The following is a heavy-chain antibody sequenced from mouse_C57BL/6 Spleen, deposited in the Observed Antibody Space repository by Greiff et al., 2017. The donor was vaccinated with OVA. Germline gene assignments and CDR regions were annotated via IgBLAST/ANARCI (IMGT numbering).Heavy chain of an antibody. CDR1: GYTFTSYW. D-gene: IGHD3-2*02. CDR2: IDPSDSYT. Sequence: QVQLQQPGAELVRPGTSVKLSCKASGYTFTSYWMHWVKQRPGQGLEWIGVIDPSDSYTNYTQKFKGKATLTVDTSSSTAYMQLSSLTSEDSAVYYCASTTLSGPFDYWGQGTTLTVSS. V-gene: IGHV1-59*01. J-gene: IGHJ2*01. CDR3: ASTTLSGPFDY.